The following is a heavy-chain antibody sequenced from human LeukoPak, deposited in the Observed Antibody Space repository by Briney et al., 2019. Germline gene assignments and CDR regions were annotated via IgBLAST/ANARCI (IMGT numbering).Heavy chain of an antibody. CDR2: INWNGGST. CDR1: GFTFDDYG. J-gene: IGHJ4*02. CDR3: AKDPLGSGSYYNVPHYFDY. Sequence: GGSLRLSCAASGFTFDDYGMSWVRQAPGKGLEWVSGINWNGGSTGYADSVKGRFTISRDNAKNSLYLQMNSLRAEDTAVYYFAKDPLGSGSYYNVPHYFDYWGQGTLVTVSS. V-gene: IGHV3-20*04. D-gene: IGHD3-10*01.